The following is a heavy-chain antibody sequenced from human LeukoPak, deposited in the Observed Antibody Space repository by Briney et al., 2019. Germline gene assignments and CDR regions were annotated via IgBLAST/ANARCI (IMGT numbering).Heavy chain of an antibody. CDR3: AREGVPGHSSGWYLGSGFDP. V-gene: IGHV1-2*02. CDR1: GYTFTGYY. Sequence: GASVKVSCKASGYTFTGYYMHWVRQAPGQGLEWMGWINPNSGGTNYAQKFQGRVTMTRDTSISTAYMELSRLRSDDTAVYYCAREGVPGHSSGWYLGSGFDPWGQGTLVTVSS. CDR2: INPNSGGT. J-gene: IGHJ5*02. D-gene: IGHD6-19*01.